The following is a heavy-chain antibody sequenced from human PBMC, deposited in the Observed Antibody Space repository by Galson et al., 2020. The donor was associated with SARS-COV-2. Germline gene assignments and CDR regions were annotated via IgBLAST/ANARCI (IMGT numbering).Heavy chain of an antibody. CDR3: ARDPSITIFGVDYYYYMDV. D-gene: IGHD3-3*01. CDR2: ISYDGSNK. V-gene: IGHV3-30*04. CDR1: GFTFSSYA. Sequence: GGSLRLSCAASGFTFSSYAMHWVRQAPGKGLEWVAVISYDGSNKYYADSVKGRFTISRDNSKNTLYLQMNSLRAEDTAVYYCARDPSITIFGVDYYYYMDVWGKGTTVTVSS. J-gene: IGHJ6*03.